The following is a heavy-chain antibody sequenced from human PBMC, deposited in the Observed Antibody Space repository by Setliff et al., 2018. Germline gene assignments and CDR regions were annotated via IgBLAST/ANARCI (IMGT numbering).Heavy chain of an antibody. V-gene: IGHV5-51*01. CDR3: ARVEEYCSGGTCYSFDY. Sequence: GESLKISCKGSGYTFTNYWIGWVRQMPGKGLEWMGAIYPGDSDTRHSPSFQGQVTISADKSISTVYLQWSSLKASDTAMYYCARVEEYCSGGTCYSFDYWGQGTLVTVSS. J-gene: IGHJ4*02. D-gene: IGHD2-15*01. CDR2: IYPGDSDT. CDR1: GYTFTNYW.